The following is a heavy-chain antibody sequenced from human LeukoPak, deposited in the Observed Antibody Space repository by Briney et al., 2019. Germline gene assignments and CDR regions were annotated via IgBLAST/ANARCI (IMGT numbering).Heavy chain of an antibody. CDR3: AAPDYGDYTLGY. D-gene: IGHD4-17*01. Sequence: SETLSLTCSVSGGSISSSSYYWGWIRQPPGKGRVWIGNIYYSGSTYYNPSLKSRVTISVDTSKNQFSLKLSSVTAADTALYYCAAPDYGDYTLGYWGQGILITVSS. V-gene: IGHV4-39*01. CDR1: GGSISSSSYY. J-gene: IGHJ4*02. CDR2: IYYSGST.